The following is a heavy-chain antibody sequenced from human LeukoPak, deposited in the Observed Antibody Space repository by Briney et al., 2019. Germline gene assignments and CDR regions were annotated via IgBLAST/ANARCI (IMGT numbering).Heavy chain of an antibody. Sequence: GRTLTLSCAASGVTFSNAALHWVRQAPRKGLEWVAVVSFDGSERTYADSVKGRRTISTDGCTNTLFLQLNSLMADDTALYYCARENSAGWYRLDHWGQGTLLTVSS. D-gene: IGHD6-19*01. J-gene: IGHJ4*02. V-gene: IGHV3-30-3*01. CDR3: ARENSAGWYRLDH. CDR1: GVTFSNAA. CDR2: VSFDGSER.